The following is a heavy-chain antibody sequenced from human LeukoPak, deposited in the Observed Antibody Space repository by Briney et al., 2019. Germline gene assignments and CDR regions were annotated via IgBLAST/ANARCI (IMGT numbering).Heavy chain of an antibody. J-gene: IGHJ4*02. CDR3: ARRGYYDSSGYVFDY. Sequence: SETLSLTCAFYGGSFSGYYWSWIRQPPGKGLEWIGEINHSGSTNYNPSLKSRVTISVDTSKNQFPLKLSSVTAADTAVYYCARRGYYDSSGYVFDYWGQGTLVTVSS. CDR1: GGSFSGYY. D-gene: IGHD3-22*01. CDR2: INHSGST. V-gene: IGHV4-34*01.